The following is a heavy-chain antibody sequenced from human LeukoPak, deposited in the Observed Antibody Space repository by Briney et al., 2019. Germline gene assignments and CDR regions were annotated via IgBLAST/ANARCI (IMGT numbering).Heavy chain of an antibody. CDR2: ISDSGSKI. V-gene: IGHV3-48*01. CDR1: GFTFSTYS. Sequence: GGSLRLSCTASGFTFSTYSMNWVRQAPGKGLEWLSYISDSGSKIFYADSVRGRFTISRDNAKNSLFLQMNSLRAEDTAMFYCARGPYGDYIDAFDIWGQGTTVTVSS. CDR3: ARGPYGDYIDAFDI. D-gene: IGHD4-17*01. J-gene: IGHJ3*02.